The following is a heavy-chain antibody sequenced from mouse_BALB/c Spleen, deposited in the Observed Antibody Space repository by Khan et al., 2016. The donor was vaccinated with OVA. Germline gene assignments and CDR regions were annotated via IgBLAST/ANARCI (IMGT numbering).Heavy chain of an antibody. D-gene: IGHD1-2*01. CDR2: IFPNNGGT. J-gene: IGHJ3*01. CDR3: ARSGYGSFGF. V-gene: IGHV1S29*02. CDR1: GYTFTDYN. Sequence: VRLQQSGPDLVKPGASVRISCKASGYTFTDYNMDWVKQSHGKSLEWIGYIFPNNGGTGYNQKFKTKATLTVDNFSSTAYMELRSLTSEDSVVYYCARSGYGSFGFWGQGTLVTVSA.